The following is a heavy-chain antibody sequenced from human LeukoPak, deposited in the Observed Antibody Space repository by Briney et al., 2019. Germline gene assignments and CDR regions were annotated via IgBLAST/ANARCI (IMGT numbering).Heavy chain of an antibody. CDR1: GFTFSSYS. CDR3: ARERVGSSWYFDY. CDR2: IKQDGSEK. J-gene: IGHJ4*02. Sequence: GGSLRLSCAASGFTFSSYSMNWVRQAPGKGLEWVANIKQDGSEKYYVDSVEGRFTISRDNAKNSLYLQMNSLRAEDTAVYYCARERVGSSWYFDYWGQGTLVTVSS. V-gene: IGHV3-7*03. D-gene: IGHD6-13*01.